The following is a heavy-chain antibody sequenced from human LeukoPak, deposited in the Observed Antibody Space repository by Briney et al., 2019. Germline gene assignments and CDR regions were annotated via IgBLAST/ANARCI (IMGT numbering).Heavy chain of an antibody. V-gene: IGHV3-33*01. D-gene: IGHD3-10*01. Sequence: GGSLRLSCAASGFTFSSYGMHWVRQAPGKGVEWVAVIWYDGSNKYYADSVKGRFTISRDNSKNTLYLQMNSLRAEDTAVYYCARGFDGFGETTLDYWGQGTLVAVSS. CDR3: ARGFDGFGETTLDY. J-gene: IGHJ4*02. CDR1: GFTFSSYG. CDR2: IWYDGSNK.